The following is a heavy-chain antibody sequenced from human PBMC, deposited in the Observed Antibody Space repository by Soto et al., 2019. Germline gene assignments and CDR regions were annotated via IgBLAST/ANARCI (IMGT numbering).Heavy chain of an antibody. J-gene: IGHJ4*02. CDR2: ISGSGGST. D-gene: IGHD1-26*01. CDR1: GFTFSNYA. Sequence: PGGSLRLSCAGSGFTFSNYAMSWVRHAPGKGLAWVSAISGSGGSTYYADSVKGRFTISRDNSKNTLYLQMNSLRAEDTALYYCAKVPVGATGRFDYWGQGTLVTVSS. CDR3: AKVPVGATGRFDY. V-gene: IGHV3-23*01.